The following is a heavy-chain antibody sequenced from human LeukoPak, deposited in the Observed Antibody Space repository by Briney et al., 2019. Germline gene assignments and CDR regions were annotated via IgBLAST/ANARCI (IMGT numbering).Heavy chain of an antibody. V-gene: IGHV3-23*01. CDR3: AKGVYGSGSYREYFEQ. J-gene: IGHJ1*01. D-gene: IGHD3-10*01. CDR1: GFTFNNYA. CDR2: SSASGDSP. Sequence: GESLRLSRTASGFTFNNYAMSWVRQAPGKGLEWVSASSASGDSPYYADSVKGRFTISRDNSKNTLDLQMNSLRVEDTAVYYCAKGVYGSGSYREYFEQWGQGTLVTVSP.